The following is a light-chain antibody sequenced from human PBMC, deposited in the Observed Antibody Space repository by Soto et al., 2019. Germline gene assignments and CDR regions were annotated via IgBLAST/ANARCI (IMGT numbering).Light chain of an antibody. CDR2: GAS. CDR1: QSISSY. Sequence: EIVLTQSPGTLSLSPGERATLSCRASQSISSYLAWYQQKPGQAPRLLIYGASSRATGIPDRFSGSGSGTDFTLTISRLEPEDFAVYHCQPYGSSPYTFGQGTKLEIK. CDR3: QPYGSSPYT. V-gene: IGKV3-20*01. J-gene: IGKJ2*01.